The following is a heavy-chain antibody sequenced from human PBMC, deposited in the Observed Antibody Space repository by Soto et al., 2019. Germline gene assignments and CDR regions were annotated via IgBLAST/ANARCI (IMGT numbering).Heavy chain of an antibody. J-gene: IGHJ4*02. Sequence: SETLSLTCTVSGGSVSSGSYYWSWIRQPPGKGLEWIGYIYYSGSTNYNPSLKSRVTISVDTSKNQFSLKLSSVTAADTAVYYCARVRDSSGWYEPGYYYFDYWGQGTLVTVSS. CDR2: IYYSGST. D-gene: IGHD6-19*01. CDR1: GGSVSSGSYY. CDR3: ARVRDSSGWYEPGYYYFDY. V-gene: IGHV4-61*01.